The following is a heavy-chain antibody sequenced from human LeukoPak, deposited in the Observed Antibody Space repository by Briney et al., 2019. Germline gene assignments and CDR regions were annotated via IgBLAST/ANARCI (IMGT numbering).Heavy chain of an antibody. V-gene: IGHV4-4*07. J-gene: IGHJ5*02. CDR3: ARDSGTTGEVKFDP. CDR2: IYTSGTI. Sequence: PSETLSLTCTVSGGSVSSYYWSWIRQPAGTALEWIGRIYTSGTITYNPSLKSRVTMSVDTSKNQFSLKLSSVTAADTAVYYCARDSGTTGEVKFDPWGQGTLVTVSS. CDR1: GGSVSSYY. D-gene: IGHD3-10*01.